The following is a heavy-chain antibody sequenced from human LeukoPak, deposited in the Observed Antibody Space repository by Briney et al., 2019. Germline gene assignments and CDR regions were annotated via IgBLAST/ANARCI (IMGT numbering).Heavy chain of an antibody. D-gene: IGHD2-2*01. CDR3: ATMDRYCSSTSCYCPY. V-gene: IGHV1-3*01. Sequence: ASVKVSCKASGYTSTSYAMHWVRQAPGQRLEWMGWINAGNGNTKYSQKFQGRVTITRDTSASTAYMELSSLRSEDTAVYYCATMDRYCSSTSCYCPYWGQGTLVTVSS. CDR2: INAGNGNT. J-gene: IGHJ4*02. CDR1: GYTSTSYA.